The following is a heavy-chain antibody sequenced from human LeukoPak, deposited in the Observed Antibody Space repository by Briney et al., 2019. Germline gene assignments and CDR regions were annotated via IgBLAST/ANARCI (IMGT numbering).Heavy chain of an antibody. CDR3: ARQQVVPAAIDY. D-gene: IGHD2-2*01. J-gene: IGHJ4*02. Sequence: SETLSLTCTVSGGSISSYYWSWIRQPPGRGLEWIGYIYYSGSTNYNLSLKSRVTISVDTSKNQFSLKLSSVTAADTAVYYCARQQVVPAAIDYWGQGTLVTVSS. V-gene: IGHV4-59*01. CDR2: IYYSGST. CDR1: GGSISSYY.